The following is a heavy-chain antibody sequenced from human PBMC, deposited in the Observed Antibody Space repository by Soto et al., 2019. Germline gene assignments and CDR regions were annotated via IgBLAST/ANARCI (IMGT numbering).Heavy chain of an antibody. D-gene: IGHD3-10*01. J-gene: IGHJ6*03. CDR3: ASSSIYYGSGSYSGNYYYYYMDV. CDR1: GGTFSSYT. CDR2: IIPILGIA. V-gene: IGHV1-69*02. Sequence: ASVKVSCKASGGTFSSYTISWVRQAPGQGLEWMGRIIPILGIANYAQKFQGRVTITADKSTSTAYMELSSLRSEDTAVYYCASSSIYYGSGSYSGNYYYYYMDVWGKGTTVTVSS.